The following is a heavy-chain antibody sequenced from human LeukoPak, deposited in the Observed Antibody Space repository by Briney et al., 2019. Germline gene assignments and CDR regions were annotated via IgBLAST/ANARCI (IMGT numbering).Heavy chain of an antibody. V-gene: IGHV4-39*07. CDR2: ISYSGST. D-gene: IGHD2-15*01. CDR3: ARGYCSGGSCYSSY. Sequence: SETLSLTCTVSGGSIGSSSYYWGWIRQPPGKGLEWIGSISYSGSTYYNPSLKSRVTISVDTSKNQFSLKLSSVTAADTAVYYCARGYCSGGSCYSSYWGQGTLVTVSS. J-gene: IGHJ4*02. CDR1: GGSIGSSSYY.